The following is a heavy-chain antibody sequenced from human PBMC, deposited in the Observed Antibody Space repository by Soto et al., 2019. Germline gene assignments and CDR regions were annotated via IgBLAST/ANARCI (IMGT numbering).Heavy chain of an antibody. CDR3: VKDQGGHDNPHYYYYGMDV. V-gene: IGHV3-30*18. J-gene: IGHJ6*02. D-gene: IGHD1-1*01. Sequence: GGSLRLSCAASGFTSSSYGMHWVRQAPGKGLEWVAVISYDGSNKYYADSVKGRFTISRDNSKNTLYLQMNSLRAEDTAVYYCVKDQGGHDNPHYYYYGMDVWGQGTTVTVSS. CDR2: ISYDGSNK. CDR1: GFTSSSYG.